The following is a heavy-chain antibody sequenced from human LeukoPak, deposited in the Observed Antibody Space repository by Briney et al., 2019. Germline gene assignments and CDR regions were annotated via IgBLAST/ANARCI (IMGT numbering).Heavy chain of an antibody. V-gene: IGHV3-7*03. CDR2: IKQDGSEK. Sequence: GGSLRFSCAASGFTFSSYWMSWVRQAPGKGLEWVATIKQDGSEKYYVDSVKGRFTISRDNSKNSLYLQMNSLRAEDTAVYYCARGSCGGDCTCGVFQHWGQGTLVTVSS. CDR1: GFTFSSYW. D-gene: IGHD2-21*02. J-gene: IGHJ1*01. CDR3: ARGSCGGDCTCGVFQH.